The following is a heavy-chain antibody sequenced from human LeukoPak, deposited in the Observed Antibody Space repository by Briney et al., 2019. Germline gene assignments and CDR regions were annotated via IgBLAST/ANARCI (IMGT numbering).Heavy chain of an antibody. CDR3: ARAYGSGSYGFDY. Sequence: SETLSLTCTVSSGSISSGSTSTYYWSWIRQPAGKGLEWIGRIYASGSTNYNPSLKSRVSMSVDTSKNQFSLKLSSVTAADTAVYYCARAYGSGSYGFDYWGQGTLVTVSS. V-gene: IGHV4-4*07. D-gene: IGHD3-10*01. CDR2: IYASGST. J-gene: IGHJ4*02. CDR1: SGSISSGSTSTYY.